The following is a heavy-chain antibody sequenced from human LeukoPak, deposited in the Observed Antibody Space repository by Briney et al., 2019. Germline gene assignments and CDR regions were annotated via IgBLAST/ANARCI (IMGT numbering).Heavy chain of an antibody. J-gene: IGHJ4*02. Sequence: SETLSLTCTVSGGSISSYYWSWIRQPPGKGLEWIGYIYYSGSTNYNPSLKSRVTMSVDTSKNQFSLKLSSVTAADTAVYYCARDVGAGRFDYWGQGTLVTVSS. CDR2: IYYSGST. D-gene: IGHD3-16*01. CDR1: GGSISSYY. V-gene: IGHV4-59*12. CDR3: ARDVGAGRFDY.